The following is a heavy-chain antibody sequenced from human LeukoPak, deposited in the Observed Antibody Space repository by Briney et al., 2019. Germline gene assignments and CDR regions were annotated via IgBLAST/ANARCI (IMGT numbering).Heavy chain of an antibody. CDR2: IYTSGST. CDR1: GGPISSYY. D-gene: IGHD3-10*01. V-gene: IGHV4-4*07. Sequence: PSETLSLTCTVSGGPISSYYWSWIRQPAGKGLEWVGRIYTSGSTNYNPSLKRRVTISVEKSKNQFSLKLSSVTAADTAVYYCARVLLWFGDYDYYMDVWGKGTTVTISS. J-gene: IGHJ6*03. CDR3: ARVLLWFGDYDYYMDV.